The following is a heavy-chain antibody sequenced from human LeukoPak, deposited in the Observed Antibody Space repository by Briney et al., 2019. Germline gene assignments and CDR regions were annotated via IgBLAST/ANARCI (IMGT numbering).Heavy chain of an antibody. CDR2: INSDGSST. D-gene: IGHD4-17*01. V-gene: IGHV3-74*01. J-gene: IGHJ4*02. CDR1: GFTFSSYS. CDR3: ARVSHNTVTTLQYFDY. Sequence: GGSLRLFCAASGFTFSSYSMHWARQAPGKGLVWVSRINSDGSSTSYADSLKGRFTISRDNAKKKLYLQMNSLSAEDTVVYYCARVSHNTVTTLQYFDYWGQGTLVTVSS.